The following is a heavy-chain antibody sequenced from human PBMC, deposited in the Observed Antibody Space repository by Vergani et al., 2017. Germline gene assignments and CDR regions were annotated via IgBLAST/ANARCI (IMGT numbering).Heavy chain of an antibody. J-gene: IGHJ3*02. CDR1: GYSFTSYW. D-gene: IGHD3-3*01. V-gene: IGHV5-51*03. CDR3: ASSRDSTYYDFWSGRQAFDI. CDR2: IYPGDSDT. Sequence: EVPLVQSGAEVKKPGESLKISCKGSGYSFTSYWIGWVRQMPGKGLEWMGIIYPGDSDTRYSPSFQGQVTISADKSISTAYLQWSSLKASDTAMYYCASSRDSTYYDFWSGRQAFDIWGQGTMVTVSS.